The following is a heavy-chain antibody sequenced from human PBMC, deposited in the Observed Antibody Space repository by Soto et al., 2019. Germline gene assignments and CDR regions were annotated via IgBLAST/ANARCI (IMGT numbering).Heavy chain of an antibody. Sequence: VGSLTLSCPAVGFSLTSYAMYWVRQAPGKGLEWVAVIWYDGSNKYYADSVKGRFTISRDNSKNTLYLQMNSLRAEDTAVYYCARDTAQGMVRIYYGMDVWGQGTTVTVSS. CDR2: IWYDGSNK. CDR1: GFSLTSYA. CDR3: ARDTAQGMVRIYYGMDV. V-gene: IGHV3-33*01. J-gene: IGHJ6*02. D-gene: IGHD3-10*01.